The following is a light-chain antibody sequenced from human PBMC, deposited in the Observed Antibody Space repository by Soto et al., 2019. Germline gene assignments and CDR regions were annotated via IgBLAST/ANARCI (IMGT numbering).Light chain of an antibody. CDR2: GAS. J-gene: IGKJ5*01. V-gene: IGKV3-20*01. CDR1: QSVSSSY. Sequence: EIVLTQSPGTLSLSPGETAIFSCRASQSVSSSYLAWYQQKPGQAPRLLIYGASSRATGIPDRFSGSGSGTDFTLTISRLEPEDFAVYYCQQYGSSPFTFGQGTRLEIK. CDR3: QQYGSSPFT.